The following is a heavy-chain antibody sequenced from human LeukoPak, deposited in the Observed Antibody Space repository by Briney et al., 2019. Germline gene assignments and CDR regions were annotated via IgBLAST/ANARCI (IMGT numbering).Heavy chain of an antibody. V-gene: IGHV5-51*01. CDR3: ARLVGDSYSDY. CDR2: IYPGDSDT. Sequence: GESLKISCKGSGYSFTNYWIAWVRQRPGKGLEWMGIIYPGDSDTRYSPSFQGQVTISADKSINTAYLQWSSLKASDTAMYYCARLVGDSYSDYWGQGTLVTVSS. CDR1: GYSFTNYW. D-gene: IGHD2-21*02. J-gene: IGHJ4*02.